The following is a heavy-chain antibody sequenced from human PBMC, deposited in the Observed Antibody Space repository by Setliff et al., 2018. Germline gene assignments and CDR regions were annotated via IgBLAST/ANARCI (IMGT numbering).Heavy chain of an antibody. CDR3: AYDSSGYYPGY. CDR2: ISAYSDDT. V-gene: IGHV1-18*01. J-gene: IGHJ4*02. CDR1: GHTFITFG. D-gene: IGHD3-22*01. Sequence: ASVKVSCKASGHTFITFGISWVRQAPGQGLEWMGWISAYSDDTKYAEKFQGRVTMTMDTSTGTAYMEPRSLRSDDTAVYICAYDSSGYYPGYWGQGTLVTVSS.